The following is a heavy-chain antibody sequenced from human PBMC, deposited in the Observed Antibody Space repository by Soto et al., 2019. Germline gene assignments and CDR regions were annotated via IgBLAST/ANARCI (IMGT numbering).Heavy chain of an antibody. V-gene: IGHV4-4*07. CDR3: ASSTSRYYFDY. Sequence: SETLSLTCTVSGGSIGSYYWSWIRQPAGKGLEWIGRIYTSGSTNYNPALKSRSTMSGDTPKNQFSLKLSSVPAADTAVYYCASSTSRYYFDYWGQGTLVTVSS. D-gene: IGHD2-2*01. J-gene: IGHJ4*02. CDR2: IYTSGST. CDR1: GGSIGSYY.